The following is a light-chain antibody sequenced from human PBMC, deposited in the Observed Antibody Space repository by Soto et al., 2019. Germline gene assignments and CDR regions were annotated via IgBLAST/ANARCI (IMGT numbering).Light chain of an antibody. CDR2: GAS. J-gene: IGKJ4*01. CDR1: QSVSSSY. Sequence: EIVLTQSPGTLSLSPGERATLACRASQSVSSSYLAWYQQKPGQAPRLLIYGASSRAAGIPDRFSGSGSGTDFNLTISTLEPEDFAVYYCQQRTNWPSLNFGRAPKVDTK. CDR3: QQRTNWPSLN. V-gene: IGKV3D-20*02.